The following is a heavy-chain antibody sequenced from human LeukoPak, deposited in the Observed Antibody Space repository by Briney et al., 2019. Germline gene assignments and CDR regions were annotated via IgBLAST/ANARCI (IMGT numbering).Heavy chain of an antibody. CDR3: ARGLRSGYSSSWYLNWFDP. D-gene: IGHD6-13*01. CDR2: IYTSGST. J-gene: IGHJ5*02. Sequence: PSETLSLTCTVSGGSISRYYWSWIRQPAGKGLEWIGRIYTSGSTNYNPSLKSRVIMSVDTSKNQFSLKLSSVTAADTAVYYCARGLRSGYSSSWYLNWFDPWGQGTLVTVSS. CDR1: GGSISRYY. V-gene: IGHV4-4*07.